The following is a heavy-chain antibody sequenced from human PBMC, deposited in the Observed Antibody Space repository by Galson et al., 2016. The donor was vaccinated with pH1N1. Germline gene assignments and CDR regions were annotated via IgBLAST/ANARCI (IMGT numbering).Heavy chain of an antibody. V-gene: IGHV1-69*05. Sequence: SCKASRDTFINYAFSWVRQAPGKGLEWMGGIIPILGAPNYAQNFQGRVTISTDKSTTTAYMELTGLTSGDTAIYYCARMSGCYNTIDSWGQGTLITVSS. CDR3: ARMSGCYNTIDS. CDR1: RDTFINYA. D-gene: IGHD2-15*01. J-gene: IGHJ4*02. CDR2: IIPILGAP.